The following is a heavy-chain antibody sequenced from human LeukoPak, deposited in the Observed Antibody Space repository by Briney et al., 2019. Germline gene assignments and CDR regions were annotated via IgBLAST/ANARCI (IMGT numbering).Heavy chain of an antibody. CDR3: AKDFAQQLASSDQYYFDY. J-gene: IGHJ4*02. CDR2: ISGDGGST. V-gene: IGHV3-43*02. CDR1: GFTFDDYA. Sequence: GGSLRLSCAASGFTFDDYAMHWVRQAPGKGLEWVSLISGDGGSTYYADSVKGRFTISRDNSKNSLYLQMNSLRTEDTALYYCAKDFAQQLASSDQYYFDYWGQGTLVTVSS. D-gene: IGHD6-13*01.